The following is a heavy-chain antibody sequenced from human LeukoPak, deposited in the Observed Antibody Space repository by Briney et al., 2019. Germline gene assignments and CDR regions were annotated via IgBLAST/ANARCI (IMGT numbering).Heavy chain of an antibody. Sequence: PGGSLRLSCAASGFTFSSYSMNWVRQAPGKGLEWVSSISSSSSYIYYADSVKGRFTISRDNSKNTLYLQMNSLRAEDTAVYYCAIIVVVAATPPYWGQGTLVTVSS. CDR1: GFTFSSYS. CDR3: AIIVVVAATPPY. J-gene: IGHJ4*02. V-gene: IGHV3-21*01. D-gene: IGHD2-15*01. CDR2: ISSSSSYI.